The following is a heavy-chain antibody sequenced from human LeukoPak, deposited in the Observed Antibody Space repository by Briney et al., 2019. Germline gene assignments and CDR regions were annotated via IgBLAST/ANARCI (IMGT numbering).Heavy chain of an antibody. CDR1: GYTFTGYY. J-gene: IGHJ4*02. Sequence: ASVKVSCKASGYTFTGYYLHWVRQTPRQRREWMELINPNSGGTNHAQKFQGRVTMTRDTSIITDYMERSRRRSDDTAVYYCARDRFRVVPAAIPDYWGQGTLVTVSS. V-gene: IGHV1-2*02. CDR3: ARDRFRVVPAAIPDY. CDR2: INPNSGGT. D-gene: IGHD2-2*02.